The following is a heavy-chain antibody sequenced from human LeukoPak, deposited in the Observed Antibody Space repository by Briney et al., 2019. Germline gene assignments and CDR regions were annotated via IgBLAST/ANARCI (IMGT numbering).Heavy chain of an antibody. V-gene: IGHV4-39*01. CDR2: IYYSGST. CDR1: GGSISSSSYY. CDR3: ASTTGEDGYNWSLSRKYYFDY. J-gene: IGHJ4*02. D-gene: IGHD5-24*01. Sequence: SETLSLTCTVSGGSISSSSYYWGWIRQPPGKGLEWIGSIYYSGSTYYNPSLKSRVTISVDTSKNQFCLRLSSVTAAGTAVYYCASTTGEDGYNWSLSRKYYFDYWGQGTLVTVSS.